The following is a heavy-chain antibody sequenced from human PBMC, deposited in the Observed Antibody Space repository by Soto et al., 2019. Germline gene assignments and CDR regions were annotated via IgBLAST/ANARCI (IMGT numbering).Heavy chain of an antibody. Sequence: GGSLRLSCAASGFTFDDYAMHWVRQAPGKGLEWVSGISWNSGSIGYAESVKGRFTISRDNAKNSLYLQMNSLRAEDTALYYCAKDQHRLQGYYYSGMDVWGQGTTVTVSS. CDR2: ISWNSGSI. CDR1: GFTFDDYA. J-gene: IGHJ6*02. V-gene: IGHV3-9*01. CDR3: AKDQHRLQGYYYSGMDV. D-gene: IGHD5-18*01.